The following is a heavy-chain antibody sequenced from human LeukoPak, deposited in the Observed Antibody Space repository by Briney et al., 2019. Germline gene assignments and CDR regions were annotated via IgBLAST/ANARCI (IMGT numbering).Heavy chain of an antibody. J-gene: IGHJ4*02. CDR1: GFTFSSYG. Sequence: GGSLRLSCAASGFTFSSYGMHWVRQAPGKGLEWVAVISYDGSNKYYADSVKGRFTISRDNSKNTLYLQMNSLRAEDTAVYYCAKDLVALVDYWGQGTLVTVSS. D-gene: IGHD3-9*01. V-gene: IGHV3-30*18. CDR3: AKDLVALVDY. CDR2: ISYDGSNK.